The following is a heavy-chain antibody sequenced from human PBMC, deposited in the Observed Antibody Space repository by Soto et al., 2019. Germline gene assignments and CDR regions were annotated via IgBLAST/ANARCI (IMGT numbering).Heavy chain of an antibody. CDR1: GYTFTSYG. Sequence: ASVKVSCKASGYTFTSYGISWVRQAPGQGLEWMGWISAYNGNTNYAQKLQGRVTMTTDTSTSTAYMELRSLRSDDTAVYYCARAIAADGPHYYYYYGMDVWGQGTTVTVSS. J-gene: IGHJ6*02. CDR3: ARAIAADGPHYYYYYGMDV. D-gene: IGHD6-13*01. CDR2: ISAYNGNT. V-gene: IGHV1-18*01.